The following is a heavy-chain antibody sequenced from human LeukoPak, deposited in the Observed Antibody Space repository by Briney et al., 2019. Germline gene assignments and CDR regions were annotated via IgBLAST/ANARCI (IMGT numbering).Heavy chain of an antibody. Sequence: PGGSLRLSCAAAGLTFSDYWMTWVRQAPGKGLEWVANIKQDGSAKYYVDSVQGRFTISRDNAKNSLYLQMNSLRAEDTAIYYCVRQYNSSWLQFFDYRGQGTLVTVSS. V-gene: IGHV3-7*04. CDR3: VRQYNSSWLQFFDY. J-gene: IGHJ4*02. CDR2: IKQDGSAK. D-gene: IGHD6-13*01. CDR1: GLTFSDYW.